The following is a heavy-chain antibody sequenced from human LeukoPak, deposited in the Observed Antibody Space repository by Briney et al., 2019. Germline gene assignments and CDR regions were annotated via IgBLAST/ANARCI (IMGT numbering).Heavy chain of an antibody. V-gene: IGHV4-39*07. D-gene: IGHD2-15*01. J-gene: IGHJ3*02. Sequence: SETLSLTCAVSGGSLSSSSHCWVWIRQPPGKGLEWVRTISYSGSALYTPSLKSRVTISVDTSKNHCSLKLNSVTAADTAVYFWARDGEGMVKVVFDIWRRRTMVSVSS. CDR3: ARDGEGMVKVVFDI. CDR2: ISYSGSA. CDR1: GGSLSSSSHC.